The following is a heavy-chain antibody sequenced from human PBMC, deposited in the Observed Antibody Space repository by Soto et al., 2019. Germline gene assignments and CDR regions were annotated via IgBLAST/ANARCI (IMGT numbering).Heavy chain of an antibody. CDR2: ISSSSSYI. CDR3: ARVVVVPAAGSAY. Sequence: EVQLVESGGGLVKPGGSLRLSCAASGFTFSSYSMNWVRQAPGKGLEWVSSISSSSSYIYYADSVKGRFTISRDNAKNPLYLQMNSLRAEDTAVYYCARVVVVPAAGSAYWGQGTLVTVSS. J-gene: IGHJ4*02. CDR1: GFTFSSYS. D-gene: IGHD2-2*01. V-gene: IGHV3-21*01.